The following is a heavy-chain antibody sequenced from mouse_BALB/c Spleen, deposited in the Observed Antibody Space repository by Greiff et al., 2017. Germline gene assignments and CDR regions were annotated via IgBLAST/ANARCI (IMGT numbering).Heavy chain of an antibody. CDR2: ISYDGSN. J-gene: IGHJ3*01. V-gene: IGHV3-6*02. D-gene: IGHD2-4*01. Sequence: ESGPGLVKPSQSLSLTCSVTGYSITSGYYWNWIRQFPGNQLEWMGYISYDGSNNYNPSLKNRISITRDTSKNQFFLKLNSVTTEDTATYYCAREGITTFAYWGQGTLVTVSA. CDR1: GYSITSGYY. CDR3: AREGITTFAY.